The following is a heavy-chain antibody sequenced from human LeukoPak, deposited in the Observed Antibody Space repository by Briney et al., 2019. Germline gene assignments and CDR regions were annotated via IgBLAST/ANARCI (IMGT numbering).Heavy chain of an antibody. Sequence: PSETLSLTCAVSGGSVSINNWWSWVRQPPGKGLEWIGEIYRDGTTNYNPSLRSRVTILVDKSRNQFSLKLNSVTAADTAVYYCATTDGYYYDSSGYYGEYGMDVWGQGTTVTVSS. CDR2: IYRDGTT. CDR1: GGSVSINNW. CDR3: ATTDGYYYDSSGYYGEYGMDV. V-gene: IGHV4-4*02. J-gene: IGHJ6*02. D-gene: IGHD3-22*01.